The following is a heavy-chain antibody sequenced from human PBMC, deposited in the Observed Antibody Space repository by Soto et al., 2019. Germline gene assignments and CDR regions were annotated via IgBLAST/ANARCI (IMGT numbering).Heavy chain of an antibody. Sequence: SLRLSCAASGFTYSSYGMHWVRQAPGKGLEWVAVISYDGSNKYYADSVKGRFTISRDNSKNTLYLQMNSLRAEDTAVYYCANWVLSANMDVWGQGTTVTVSS. J-gene: IGHJ6*02. CDR2: ISYDGSNK. D-gene: IGHD3-10*01. CDR3: ANWVLSANMDV. CDR1: GFTYSSYG. V-gene: IGHV3-30*18.